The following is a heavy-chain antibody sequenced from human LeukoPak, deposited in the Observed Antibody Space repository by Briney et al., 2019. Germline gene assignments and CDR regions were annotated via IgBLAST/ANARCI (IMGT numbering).Heavy chain of an antibody. J-gene: IGHJ4*02. V-gene: IGHV3-30*02. CDR3: AKDSTLWSGYPYYFDY. Sequence: PGGSLRLSCTASGFIFSDYGMHWVRQAPGKGLEWVAFARYDGKNQYYADSVKGRFTISRDNSKNTLYLQMNSLRAEDTAVYYCAKDSTLWSGYPYYFDYWGQGTLVTVSS. D-gene: IGHD3-3*01. CDR2: ARYDGKNQ. CDR1: GFIFSDYG.